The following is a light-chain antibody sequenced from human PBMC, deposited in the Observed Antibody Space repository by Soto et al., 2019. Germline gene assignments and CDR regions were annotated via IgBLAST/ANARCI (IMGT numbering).Light chain of an antibody. Sequence: EIVLTQSPGTLSLSPGERATLSCRASQSVSSSYLAWYQQKPGQAPRLLIYGASSRATGIPDRFSGSGSGTDFTLTISRLEPVFFAVYYCQQYGSSPRTFGQGTKVDSK. J-gene: IGKJ1*01. CDR2: GAS. V-gene: IGKV3-20*01. CDR1: QSVSSSY. CDR3: QQYGSSPRT.